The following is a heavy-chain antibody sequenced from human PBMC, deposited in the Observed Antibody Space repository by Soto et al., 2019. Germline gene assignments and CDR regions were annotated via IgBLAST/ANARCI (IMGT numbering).Heavy chain of an antibody. CDR1: GGTFSSYA. Sequence: ASVKVSCKASGGTFSSYAISWVRQAPGQGLEWMGGIIPIFGTANYAQKFQGRVTITADESTSTAYMELSSLRSEDTAVYYCARGAHYDILTGPPDYWGQGTLVTVSS. V-gene: IGHV1-69*13. D-gene: IGHD3-9*01. CDR2: IIPIFGTA. J-gene: IGHJ4*02. CDR3: ARGAHYDILTGPPDY.